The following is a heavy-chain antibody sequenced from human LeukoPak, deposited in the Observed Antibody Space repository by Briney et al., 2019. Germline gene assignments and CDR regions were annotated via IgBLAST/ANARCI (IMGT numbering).Heavy chain of an antibody. V-gene: IGHV3-30*02. J-gene: IGHJ4*02. CDR1: GFTFSSYG. CDR3: ATPMIVVAHYYFDY. D-gene: IGHD3-22*01. CDR2: IRYDGSNK. Sequence: GGTLRLSCAASGFTFSSYGMHWVRQAPGKGLEWVAFIRYDGSNKYYADSVKGRFTISRDNSKNTLYLQMNSLRAEDTAVYYCATPMIVVAHYYFDYWGQGTLVTVSS.